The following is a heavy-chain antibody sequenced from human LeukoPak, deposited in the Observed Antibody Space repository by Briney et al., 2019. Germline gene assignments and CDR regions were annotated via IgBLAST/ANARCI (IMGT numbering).Heavy chain of an antibody. CDR1: GLSFSNYA. J-gene: IGHJ4*02. CDR2: ISGSGGYT. V-gene: IGHV3-23*01. D-gene: IGHD5-12*01. CDR3: ARRDYDYCFDS. Sequence: GGSLRLSCAASGLSFSNYAMSWVRQTPGKGLEWVSAISGSGGYTYYADSVKGRFTISRDNSKNTLYLQMNSLRAEDTAIYYCARRDYDYCFDSWGQGTLVTVSS.